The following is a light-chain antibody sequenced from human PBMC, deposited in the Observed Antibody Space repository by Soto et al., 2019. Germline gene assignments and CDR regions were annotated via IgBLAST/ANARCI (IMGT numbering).Light chain of an antibody. V-gene: IGKV1-39*01. Sequence: DIQMTQSPSSLSASVGDRVTITCRASQSISSYLNWYQQKPGKAPKLLIYAASSLQSGVPSRVSGSGSGTDFTLTISSLQPEDFATYYCQQSYSTPITFGQGTRLETK. CDR3: QQSYSTPIT. J-gene: IGKJ5*01. CDR2: AAS. CDR1: QSISSY.